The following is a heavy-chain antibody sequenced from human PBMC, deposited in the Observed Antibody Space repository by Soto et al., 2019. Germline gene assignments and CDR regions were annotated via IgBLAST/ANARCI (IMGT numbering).Heavy chain of an antibody. CDR1: GGTFSSYA. Sequence: SVKVSCKASGGTFSSYAISWVRQAPGQGLEWMGGIIPIFGTANYAQKFQGRVTITADKSTSTAYMELSSLRSEDTAVYYCARDLYRDCGGGSCSNYGMDVWGKGTRVTVSS. CDR3: ARDLYRDCGGGSCSNYGMDV. D-gene: IGHD2-15*01. J-gene: IGHJ6*04. V-gene: IGHV1-69*06. CDR2: IIPIFGTA.